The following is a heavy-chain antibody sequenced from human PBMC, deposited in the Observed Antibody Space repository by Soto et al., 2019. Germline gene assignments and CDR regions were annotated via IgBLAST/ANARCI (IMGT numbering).Heavy chain of an antibody. CDR2: IIPIFGTA. J-gene: IGHJ6*02. CDR3: ARDGIAARPYYYYYGMDV. Sequence: GASVKVSCKASGGTFSSYAISWVRQAPGQGLEWMGGIIPIFGTANYAQKFQGRVTITADESTSTAYMELSSLRSEDTAVYYCARDGIAARPYYYYYGMDVWGQGTTVTV. D-gene: IGHD6-6*01. CDR1: GGTFSSYA. V-gene: IGHV1-69*13.